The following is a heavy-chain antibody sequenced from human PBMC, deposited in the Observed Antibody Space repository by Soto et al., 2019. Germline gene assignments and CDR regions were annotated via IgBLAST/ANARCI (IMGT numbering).Heavy chain of an antibody. CDR1: GFTFSSYA. CDR3: AKEASSSWHPGYYYGMDV. Sequence: GGSLRLSCAASGFTFSSYAMSGVRQAPGKGREWVSAISGSGGSTYYADSVKGRFTISRDNSKNTLYLQMNSLRAEDTAVYYCAKEASSSWHPGYYYGMDVWGQGTTVTVSS. CDR2: ISGSGGST. J-gene: IGHJ6*02. D-gene: IGHD6-13*01. V-gene: IGHV3-23*01.